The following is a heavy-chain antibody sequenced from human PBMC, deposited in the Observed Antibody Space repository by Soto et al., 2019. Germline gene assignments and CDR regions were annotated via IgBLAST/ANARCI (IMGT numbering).Heavy chain of an antibody. CDR2: VYNSGST. D-gene: IGHD6-13*01. CDR1: GGSISSHY. CDR3: ARYRREAVAGYTLDN. V-gene: IGHV4-59*11. J-gene: IGHJ4*02. Sequence: SETLSLTCTVSGGSISSHYWTWIRQPPGKGLEWIGYVYNSGSTNYNPSLKSRVTISEDTSKSQFSLKVNSMTAADTAVYYCARYRREAVAGYTLDNWGQGILVTVSS.